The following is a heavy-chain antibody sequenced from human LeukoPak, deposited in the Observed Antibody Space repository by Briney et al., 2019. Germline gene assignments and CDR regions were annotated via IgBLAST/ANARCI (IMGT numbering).Heavy chain of an antibody. CDR2: IIPIFGIA. CDR1: GGTSSSYA. J-gene: IGHJ6*02. Sequence: GASVKVSCKASGGTSSSYAISWVRQAPGQGLEWMGRIIPIFGIANYAQKFQGRVTITADKSTSTAYMELSSLRSEDTAVYYCARGYSYGYRRVYYYGMDVWGQGTTVTVSS. CDR3: ARGYSYGYRRVYYYGMDV. V-gene: IGHV1-69*04. D-gene: IGHD5-18*01.